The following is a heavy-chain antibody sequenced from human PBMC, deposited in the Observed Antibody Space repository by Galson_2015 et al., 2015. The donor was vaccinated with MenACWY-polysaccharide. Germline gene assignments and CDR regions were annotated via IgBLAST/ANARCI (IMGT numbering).Heavy chain of an antibody. V-gene: IGHV3-23*01. CDR2: SGSGGGL. CDR1: GFSFSANG. J-gene: IGHJ4*02. Sequence: SLRLSCAASGFSFSANGMSWVRQAPGRGLEWVSGSGSGGGLYYADSVKGRFTVSRDNSKNTLYPQMNNLRAEDTAVYYCAKVGPRSSWTMGLDYWGQGTLVTVSS. CDR3: AKVGPRSSWTMGLDY. D-gene: IGHD6-13*01.